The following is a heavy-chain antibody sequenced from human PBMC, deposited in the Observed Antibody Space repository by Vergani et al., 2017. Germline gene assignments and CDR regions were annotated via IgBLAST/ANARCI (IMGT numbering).Heavy chain of an antibody. D-gene: IGHD6-19*01. Sequence: QVQLQQWGAGLLKPSETLSLTCAVYGGSFSSYYWSWIRQPPGKGLEWIREINHSGSTNYNPSLKSRVTISVDTSKNQFSLKLSSVTAADTAVYYCAIGLAVAGIYYFDYWGQGTLVTVSS. V-gene: IGHV4-34*01. CDR1: GGSFSSYY. CDR3: AIGLAVAGIYYFDY. J-gene: IGHJ4*02. CDR2: INHSGST.